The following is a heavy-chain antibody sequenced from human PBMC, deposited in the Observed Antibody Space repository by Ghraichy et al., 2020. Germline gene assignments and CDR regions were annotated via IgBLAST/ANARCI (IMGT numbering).Heavy chain of an antibody. CDR3: ARSLYSVGAFDP. Sequence: SQTLSLTCAVSGASFISSNPTWTWMTPSPSIVLDSPASAYYRTTWYNDSEVSVESRITINPDTSKNQLFLQLTSVSPADTAVYYCARSLYSVGAFDPLDQGTLVYVSS. D-gene: IGHD2-15*01. CDR1: GASFISSNPT. V-gene: IGHV6-1*01. J-gene: IGHJ5*02. CDR2: AYYRTTWYN.